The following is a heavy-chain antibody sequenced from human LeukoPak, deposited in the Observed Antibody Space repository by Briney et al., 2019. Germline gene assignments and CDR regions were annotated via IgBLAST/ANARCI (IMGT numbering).Heavy chain of an antibody. J-gene: IGHJ4*02. Sequence: GGSLRLSCAASGFTFSSYGMHWVRQAPGKGLGWVAFIRYDGSNKYYADSVKGRFTISRDNSKNTLYLQMNSLRAEDTAVYYCAKGPYYDILTGYYTDFDYWGQGTLVTVSS. D-gene: IGHD3-9*01. CDR3: AKGPYYDILTGYYTDFDY. CDR2: IRYDGSNK. CDR1: GFTFSSYG. V-gene: IGHV3-30*02.